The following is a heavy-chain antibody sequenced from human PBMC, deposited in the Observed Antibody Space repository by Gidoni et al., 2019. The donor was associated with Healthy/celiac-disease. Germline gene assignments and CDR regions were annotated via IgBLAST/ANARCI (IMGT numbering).Heavy chain of an antibody. V-gene: IGHV4-4*02. CDR1: GGSIISSNW. Sequence: QVQLQESGPGLVKPSGTLSLTCAVSGGSIISSNWWTWVRQIPGKGLEWIGEIYPGGSTNYNPSLKSRVTISVDTSNNHFSLHLTSVTAADTAAYYCTTKDSSTSATPFDPWGQGTLVTVSS. J-gene: IGHJ5*02. CDR3: TTKDSSTSATPFDP. CDR2: IYPGGST. D-gene: IGHD2-2*01.